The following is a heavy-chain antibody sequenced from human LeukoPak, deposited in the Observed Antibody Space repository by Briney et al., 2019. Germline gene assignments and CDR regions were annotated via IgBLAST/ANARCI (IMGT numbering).Heavy chain of an antibody. CDR1: RFTFSNYG. D-gene: IGHD2-15*01. CDR2: INSRSSTI. Sequence: TGGSLRLSCAASRFTFSNYGVNWVRQAPGKGLEWVSYINSRSSTIYYADSVRGRFTISRDNAKNSLYLQMNSLRAEDTAVYYCARDVREYCSGGSCYPGVWNYWGQGTLVTVSS. CDR3: ARDVREYCSGGSCYPGVWNY. J-gene: IGHJ4*02. V-gene: IGHV3-48*01.